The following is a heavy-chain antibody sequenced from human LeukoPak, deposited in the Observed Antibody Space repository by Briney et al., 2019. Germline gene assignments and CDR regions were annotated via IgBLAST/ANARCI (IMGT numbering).Heavy chain of an antibody. D-gene: IGHD2-15*01. CDR3: ARERGGYYDY. V-gene: IGHV3-30-3*01. CDR1: GFTFSSYA. Sequence: GRSLRLSCAASGFTFSSYAMHWVRQAPGKGLEWVAVISYDGSNKYYADSVKGRFTISRDNSKNTLYLQMNSLRAEDTAVYYCARERGGYYDYWGQGTLVTVSS. J-gene: IGHJ4*02. CDR2: ISYDGSNK.